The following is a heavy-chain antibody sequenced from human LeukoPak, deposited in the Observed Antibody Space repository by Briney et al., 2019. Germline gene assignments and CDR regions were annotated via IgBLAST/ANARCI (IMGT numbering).Heavy chain of an antibody. Sequence: GESLSIYLQGSGYSFTCFWSRWVRRMPGKGLEWMGIIFPGDSDTRYSPSFEGQVTISADKTISTAYQQCSSLKASDTAMYYCARQGRSGWYFDYWGQAWLVTVSS. CDR3: ARQGRSGWYFDY. J-gene: IGHJ4*02. D-gene: IGHD6-19*01. CDR2: IFPGDSDT. CDR1: GYSFTCFW. V-gene: IGHV5-51*01.